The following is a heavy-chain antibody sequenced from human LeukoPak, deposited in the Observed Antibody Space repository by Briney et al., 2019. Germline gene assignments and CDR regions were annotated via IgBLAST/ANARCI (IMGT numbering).Heavy chain of an antibody. V-gene: IGHV1-69*04. D-gene: IGHD2-15*01. CDR3: ARERGYCSGGSCYSAAFDI. Sequence: SVKVSCKASGGTFSSYAISWVRQAPGQGLEWMGRIIPILGIANYAQKFQGRVTITADKSTSTAYMELSSLRSEDTAVYYCARERGYCSGGSCYSAAFDIWGQGTMVTVSS. CDR1: GGTFSSYA. CDR2: IIPILGIA. J-gene: IGHJ3*02.